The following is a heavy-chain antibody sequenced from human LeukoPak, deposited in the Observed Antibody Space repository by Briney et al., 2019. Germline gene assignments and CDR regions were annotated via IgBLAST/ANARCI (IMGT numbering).Heavy chain of an antibody. J-gene: IGHJ4*02. V-gene: IGHV3-23*01. CDR1: GFTFSSYA. CDR2: ISGSGGST. Sequence: GGSLGLFCAASGFTFSSYAMSWVRQASGKGREWVSAISGSGGSTFYADVAKGRFTISRDNSKNTLYLQMSSLRAEDTAVYYCAKDPVLHREEMGSFWDYWGQGTLVTVSS. D-gene: IGHD3-3*01. CDR3: AKDPVLHREEMGSFWDY.